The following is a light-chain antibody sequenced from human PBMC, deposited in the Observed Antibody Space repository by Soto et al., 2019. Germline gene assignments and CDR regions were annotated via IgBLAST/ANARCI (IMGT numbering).Light chain of an antibody. J-gene: IGKJ2*01. Sequence: EIVMTQSPATLSVSPGERVALSCRASQTVSSNFAWYQQKPGQAPRLVIYGASTRAIGIPARFSGSGSGTDFTLTIRSLQSEDFALYYCQQYKKWPYTFGQGTKLEIK. CDR1: QTVSSN. V-gene: IGKV3-15*01. CDR3: QQYKKWPYT. CDR2: GAS.